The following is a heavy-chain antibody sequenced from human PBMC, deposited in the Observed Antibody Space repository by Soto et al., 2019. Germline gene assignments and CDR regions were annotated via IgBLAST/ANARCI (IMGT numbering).Heavy chain of an antibody. V-gene: IGHV1-46*01. Sequence: ASVKVSCKASGYTFTSYYIHWVRQAPGQGLECMGIINPSGGSTSYAQKFQGRVTMTRDTSTSTVYMELSSLRSEDTAVYYCARDRVEGYDFWSGYFIPRSDAFDIWGQATMVTVSS. CDR1: GYTFTSYY. CDR3: ARDRVEGYDFWSGYFIPRSDAFDI. J-gene: IGHJ3*02. D-gene: IGHD3-3*01. CDR2: INPSGGST.